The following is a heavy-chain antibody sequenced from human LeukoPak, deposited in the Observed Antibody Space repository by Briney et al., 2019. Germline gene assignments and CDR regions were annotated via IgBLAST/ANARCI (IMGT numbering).Heavy chain of an antibody. D-gene: IGHD5-18*01. V-gene: IGHV3-23*01. CDR2: ISGSGGRT. CDR3: AKGGYSYGHSDY. CDR1: GFTFSSYA. Sequence: TGGGLRLSCAASGFTFSSYAMSCVRQAPGKGLEWVSAISGSGGRTYYADSVKGRFTISRDNSKNTLYLQMNSLRAEDTAVYYCAKGGYSYGHSDYWGQGTLVTVSS. J-gene: IGHJ4*02.